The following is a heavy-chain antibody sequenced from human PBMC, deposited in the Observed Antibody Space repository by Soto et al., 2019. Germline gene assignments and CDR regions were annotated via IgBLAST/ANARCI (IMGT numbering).Heavy chain of an antibody. J-gene: IGHJ5*02. CDR3: ARSVFP. CDR2: IYYSGSI. Sequence: SETLSLTCTVSGGSISSGGYYWNWIRQHPGKGLEWIGYIYYSGSIYYNPSLKSRVTVSVDTSKNQFSLKLSSVTAADTAVYYCARSVFPWGQGTLVTVSS. V-gene: IGHV4-31*03. CDR1: GGSISSGGYY.